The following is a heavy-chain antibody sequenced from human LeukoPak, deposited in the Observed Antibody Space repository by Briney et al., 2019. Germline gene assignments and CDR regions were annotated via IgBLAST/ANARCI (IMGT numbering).Heavy chain of an antibody. J-gene: IGHJ6*02. CDR3: ARKDGGRDGMDV. CDR2: INPNTLVT. CDR1: GYTFTGYY. D-gene: IGHD4-23*01. Sequence: GASVKVSCKASGYTFTGYYMHWARQAPGQGLEWMGWINPNTLVTNYAQHFQGRVSMTWDTSISTGYMDLHSLTSDDTAVYYCARKDGGRDGMDVWGQGTTVTVSS. V-gene: IGHV1-2*02.